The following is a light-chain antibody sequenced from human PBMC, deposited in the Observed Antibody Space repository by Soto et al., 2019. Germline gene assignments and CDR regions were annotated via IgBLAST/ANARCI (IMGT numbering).Light chain of an antibody. J-gene: IGLJ2*01. V-gene: IGLV6-57*04. CDR2: ENN. Sequence: NFMLTQPHSVSESPGKTVTISCTRSSGGIASNYVQWYQQRPGSAPTTVIYENNQRPSGVPDRFSGSTDGSSNSASLTISGLQTEDEADYYCQSYDSSSVVFGGGTQLTVL. CDR1: SGGIASNY. CDR3: QSYDSSSVV.